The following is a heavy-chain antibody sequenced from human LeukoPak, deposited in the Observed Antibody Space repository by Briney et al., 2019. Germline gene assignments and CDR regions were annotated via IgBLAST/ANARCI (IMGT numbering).Heavy chain of an antibody. J-gene: IGHJ4*02. V-gene: IGHV4-39*07. D-gene: IGHD4-17*01. CDR2: IYYSGIT. Sequence: PSETLSLTCTVSGGSISSSSYYWGWIRQPPGKGLEWIASIYYSGITYYNPSLKSRVTISVDTSKNQFSLKLSSVTAADTAVYYCARDRGGIDYGDSLFDYWGQGTLVTVSS. CDR3: ARDRGGIDYGDSLFDY. CDR1: GGSISSSSYY.